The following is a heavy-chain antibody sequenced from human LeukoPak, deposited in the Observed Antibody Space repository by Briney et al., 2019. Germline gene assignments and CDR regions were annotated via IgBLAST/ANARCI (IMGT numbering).Heavy chain of an antibody. CDR2: ISSSGSTI. Sequence: PGGSLRLSCAASGFTFSDYYMSWIRQAPGKGLEWVSYISSSGSTIYYADSVKGRFTISRDNAKNSLYLQMNSLRAEDTAVYYCYGGYEARDDFFDYWGQGTLVTVSS. CDR3: YGGYEARDDFFDY. CDR1: GFTFSDYY. D-gene: IGHD3-3*01. V-gene: IGHV3-11*04. J-gene: IGHJ4*02.